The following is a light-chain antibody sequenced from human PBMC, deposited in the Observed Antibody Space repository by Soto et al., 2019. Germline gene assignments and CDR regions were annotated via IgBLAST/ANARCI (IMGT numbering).Light chain of an antibody. V-gene: IGKV3-20*01. CDR3: QQYGDSPVT. CDR2: DAS. Sequence: EIVLTQSPGSLSLSPGERATLSCRASQSVNFYLAWYQQKPGQAPRLLISDASSRATDVPDRSSGSGSGTDFSLTISRLEPEDFAVYYCQQYGDSPVTFGQGTKVDIK. CDR1: QSVNFY. J-gene: IGKJ1*01.